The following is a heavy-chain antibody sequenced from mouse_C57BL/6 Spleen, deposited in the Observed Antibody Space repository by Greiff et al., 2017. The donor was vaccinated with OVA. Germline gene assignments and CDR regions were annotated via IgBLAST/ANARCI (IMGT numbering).Heavy chain of an antibody. CDR2: IDPSDSYT. CDR1: GYTFTSYW. Sequence: QVQLQQPGAELVKPGASVKLSCTASGYTFTSYWMQWVKQRPGQGLEWIGEIDPSDSYTNYTQKFTGKATLTVDTSTSTAYMQLSSLTSEDSAVYDCARDYYGSSYNDYWGQGTTRTVSS. J-gene: IGHJ2*01. V-gene: IGHV1-50*01. CDR3: ARDYYGSSYNDY. D-gene: IGHD1-1*01.